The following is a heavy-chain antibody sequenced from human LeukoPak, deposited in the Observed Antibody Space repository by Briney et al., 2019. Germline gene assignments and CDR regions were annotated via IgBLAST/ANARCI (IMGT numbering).Heavy chain of an antibody. D-gene: IGHD6-6*01. J-gene: IGHJ4*02. CDR1: GFTFSRYY. CDR3: AKGKRHLFSSSGFDY. CDR2: IISSISTSSTTI. Sequence: GGSLRLSCAASGFTFSRYYMNWVRQAPGKGREWVSYIISSISTSSTTIYYADSVKGRFTISRDNAKSSLYLQMNSLRDEDTAVYYCAKGKRHLFSSSGFDYWGQGTLVTVSS. V-gene: IGHV3-48*02.